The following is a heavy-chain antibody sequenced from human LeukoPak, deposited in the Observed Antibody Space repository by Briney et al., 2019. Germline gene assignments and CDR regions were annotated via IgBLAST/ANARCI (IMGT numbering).Heavy chain of an antibody. J-gene: IGHJ4*02. CDR3: ASGQLWLRY. Sequence: SETLSLTCSASGGSISSSSYYWGWIRQPPGKGLEWIGSIYYSGSSYYNPSLKSRVTISVDTSKNQFSLKVTSVTAADTAVYYCASGQLWLRYWGQGTLVTVSS. V-gene: IGHV4-39*07. CDR1: GGSISSSSYY. D-gene: IGHD5-18*01. CDR2: IYYSGSS.